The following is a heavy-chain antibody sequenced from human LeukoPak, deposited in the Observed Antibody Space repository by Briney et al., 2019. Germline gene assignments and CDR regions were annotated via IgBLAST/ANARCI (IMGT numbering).Heavy chain of an antibody. CDR1: GFTFSNYW. V-gene: IGHV3-7*01. D-gene: IGHD5-12*01. Sequence: GGSLRLSCAASGFTFSNYWMSWVRQAPGKGLEWVANIKQDGSEKCYVDSVKGRFTISRDDAKNSLYLQMNSLRAEDTAVYYCARRYDYADYWGQGTLVTVSS. J-gene: IGHJ4*02. CDR2: IKQDGSEK. CDR3: ARRYDYADY.